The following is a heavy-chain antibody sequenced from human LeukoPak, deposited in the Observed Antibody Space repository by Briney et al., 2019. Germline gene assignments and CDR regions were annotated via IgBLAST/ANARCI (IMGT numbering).Heavy chain of an antibody. CDR1: GFTFSSYS. V-gene: IGHV3-23*01. D-gene: IGHD6-19*01. Sequence: GGSLRLSCAASGFTFSSYSMNWVRQAPGKGLEWVSGITSTGGSAYYADSVKGRFTVSRDNSKNTLYLQMNSLRAEDTAIYYCAKRRWLVLGSFDYWGQGTLVTVSS. CDR3: AKRRWLVLGSFDY. CDR2: ITSTGGSA. J-gene: IGHJ4*02.